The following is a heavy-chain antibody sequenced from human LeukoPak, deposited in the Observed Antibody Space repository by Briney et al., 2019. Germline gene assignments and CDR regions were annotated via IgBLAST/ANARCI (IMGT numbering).Heavy chain of an antibody. V-gene: IGHV1-69*06. CDR3: ARDLGYCSSTSCYHNYYYYYGMDV. D-gene: IGHD2-2*01. Sequence: ASVKVSCKASGGTFSSYAISWVRQAPGQGPEWMGGIIPIFGTANYAQKFQGRVTITADKSTSTAYMELSSLRSEDTAVYYCARDLGYCSSTSCYHNYYYYYGMDVWGKGTTVTVSS. CDR1: GGTFSSYA. J-gene: IGHJ6*04. CDR2: IIPIFGTA.